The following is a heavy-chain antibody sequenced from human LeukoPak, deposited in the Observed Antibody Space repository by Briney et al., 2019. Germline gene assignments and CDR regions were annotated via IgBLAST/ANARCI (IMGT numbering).Heavy chain of an antibody. CDR3: ASSFGSGSYLEYFQY. D-gene: IGHD3-10*01. Sequence: GSVKVSCKASGYTFTSYGISWVRQAPGQGLEWMGWISAYNGNTNYAQKLQGRVTMTTDTSTSTAYMELRSLRSDDTAVYYCASSFGSGSYLEYFQYWGQGTLVTASS. J-gene: IGHJ1*01. CDR1: GYTFTSYG. V-gene: IGHV1-18*01. CDR2: ISAYNGNT.